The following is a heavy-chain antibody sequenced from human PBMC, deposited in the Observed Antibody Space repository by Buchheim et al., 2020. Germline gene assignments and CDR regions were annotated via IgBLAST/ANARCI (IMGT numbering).Heavy chain of an antibody. Sequence: EVHLVESGGGLVQPGGSLRLSCAASGFTFSSYWMNWVRQAPGKGLEWVANINQDGSEKYYVDSVKGRFTISRDNDQNALYPQMNSRRAEDTAVYYCARGAGAGEYWGQGTL. CDR3: ARGAGAGEY. CDR1: GFTFSSYW. V-gene: IGHV3-7*01. D-gene: IGHD1-26*01. J-gene: IGHJ4*02. CDR2: INQDGSEK.